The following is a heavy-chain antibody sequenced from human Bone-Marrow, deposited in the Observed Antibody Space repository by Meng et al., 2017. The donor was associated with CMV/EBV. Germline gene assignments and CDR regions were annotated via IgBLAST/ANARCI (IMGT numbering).Heavy chain of an antibody. CDR1: GFTFSSYG. D-gene: IGHD1-26*01. CDR2: IRYDGSNK. V-gene: IGHV3-30*02. CDR3: AKAGLGRRYYYYGMDV. J-gene: IGHJ6*02. Sequence: GRSLKTSFAAPGFTFSSYGMHWVRQAPGKGLEGVAFIRYDGSNKYYADSVKGRFTISRDNSKNTLYLQMNSLRAEDTAVYYCAKAGLGRRYYYYGMDVWGQGTTVTVSS.